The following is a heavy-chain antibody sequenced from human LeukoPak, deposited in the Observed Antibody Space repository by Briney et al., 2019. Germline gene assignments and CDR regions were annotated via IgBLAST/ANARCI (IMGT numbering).Heavy chain of an antibody. V-gene: IGHV5-51*01. Sequence: GESLKISCKGPGYRFTSYWIGWVRHMPGKGLGWMGIIYPGDSDTRYSPSFQGQVTISADKSISTAYLQWSSLKASDTARYYCVSGYSSGWYAIPPSLAFDYCGQGTLVTVSS. CDR2: IYPGDSDT. CDR3: VSGYSSGWYAIPPSLAFDY. J-gene: IGHJ4*02. D-gene: IGHD6-19*01. CDR1: GYRFTSYW.